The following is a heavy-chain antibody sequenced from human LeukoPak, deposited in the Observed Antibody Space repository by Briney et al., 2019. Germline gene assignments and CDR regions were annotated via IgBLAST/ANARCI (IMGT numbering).Heavy chain of an antibody. Sequence: GRSLRLSCAASGFTFSSYAMHWVRQAPGKGLEWVAVISYDGSNKYYADSVKGRFTISGDNSKNTLYLQMNSLRAEDTAVYYCAKARVFLALLLWGQGTLVTVSS. J-gene: IGHJ4*02. V-gene: IGHV3-30-3*01. CDR1: GFTFSSYA. CDR2: ISYDGSNK. D-gene: IGHD3-3*01. CDR3: AKARVFLALLL.